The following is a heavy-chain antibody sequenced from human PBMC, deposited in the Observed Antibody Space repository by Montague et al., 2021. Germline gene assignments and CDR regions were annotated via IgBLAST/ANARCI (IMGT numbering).Heavy chain of an antibody. CDR3: ASRLRIRAPFDY. CDR1: GGSISEFY. CDR2: INDSGTT. V-gene: IGHV4-59*08. Sequence: SETLSLTCTVTGGSISEFYWSWIRQSPEKGLEWIGYINDSGTTNYNPSPKSRVTISADTSMNQFSLTLRSVTAADTAVYFCASRLRIRAPFDYWGQGTLVTVSS. D-gene: IGHD2-15*01. J-gene: IGHJ4*02.